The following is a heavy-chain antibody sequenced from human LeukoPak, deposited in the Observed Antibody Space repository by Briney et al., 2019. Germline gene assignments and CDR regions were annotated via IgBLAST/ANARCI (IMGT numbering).Heavy chain of an antibody. CDR1: GYTFTSYD. Sequence: GASVKVSCKASGYTFTSYDINWVRQATGQGLEWMGWMNPNSGNTGYAQKIQGKVTMTRNTSISTAYMELSSLRSEDTAVYYCARVVYYGSGSYLFWGQGTLVTVSS. CDR2: MNPNSGNT. V-gene: IGHV1-8*01. CDR3: ARVVYYGSGSYLF. D-gene: IGHD3-10*01. J-gene: IGHJ4*02.